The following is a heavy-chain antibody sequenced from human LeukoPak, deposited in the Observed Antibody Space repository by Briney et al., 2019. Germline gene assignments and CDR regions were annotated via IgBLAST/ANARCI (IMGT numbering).Heavy chain of an antibody. CDR2: IYTSGST. CDR1: GGSISSGSYY. V-gene: IGHV4-61*02. D-gene: IGHD1-1*01. J-gene: IGHJ4*02. Sequence: PSQTLSLTCTVSGGSISSGSYYWSWIRQPAGKGLEWIGRIYTSGSTNYNPSLKSRVTISVDTSKNQFSLKLSSVTAADTAVYYCARFLLTTFDYWGQGTLVTVSS. CDR3: ARFLLTTFDY.